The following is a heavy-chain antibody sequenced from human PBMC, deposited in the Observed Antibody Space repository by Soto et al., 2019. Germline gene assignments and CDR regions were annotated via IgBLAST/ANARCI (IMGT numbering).Heavy chain of an antibody. Sequence: SVKVSCKASGFSFTISAMQWVLQARGQRLEWIGWIVVGSGNTNYAQKFQERVTITRDMSTSTAYMELRSLRSDDTAVYYCARESFRYYDYFWGSHRPARSIDYSGKGPLVTVFS. J-gene: IGHJ4*02. CDR1: GFSFTISA. V-gene: IGHV1-58*02. D-gene: IGHD3-16*02. CDR2: IVVGSGNT. CDR3: ARESFRYYDYFWGSHRPARSIDY.